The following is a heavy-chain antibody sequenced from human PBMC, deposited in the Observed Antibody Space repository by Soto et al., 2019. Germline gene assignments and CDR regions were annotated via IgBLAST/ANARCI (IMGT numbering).Heavy chain of an antibody. D-gene: IGHD1-1*01. CDR3: AKTGTTSYYYYGMDV. V-gene: IGHV1-69*12. CDR2: IIPIFGTA. Sequence: QVQLVQSGAEVKKPGSSVKVSCKASGGTFSSYAISWVRQAPGQGLEWMGGIIPIFGTANYAQKFQGRVRITADESTSTAYMELSSRRSEDTAVYYCAKTGTTSYYYYGMDVWGQGTTVTVSS. CDR1: GGTFSSYA. J-gene: IGHJ6*02.